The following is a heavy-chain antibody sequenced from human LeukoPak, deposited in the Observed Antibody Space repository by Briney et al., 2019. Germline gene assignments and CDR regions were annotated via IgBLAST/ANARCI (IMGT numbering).Heavy chain of an antibody. J-gene: IGHJ4*02. Sequence: GALRLSCAGSGFSFSSNWMSWVRQAPGKGLEWVSAISGSGGSTYYADSVKGRFTISRDNSKNTLYLQMNSLRAEDTAVYYCAKDLPSSGWSLAIDYWGQGTLVTVSS. CDR1: GFSFSSNW. D-gene: IGHD6-19*01. CDR2: ISGSGGST. CDR3: AKDLPSSGWSLAIDY. V-gene: IGHV3-23*01.